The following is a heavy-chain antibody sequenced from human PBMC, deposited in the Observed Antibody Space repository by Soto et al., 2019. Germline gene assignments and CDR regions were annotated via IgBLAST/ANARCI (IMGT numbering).Heavy chain of an antibody. CDR2: INPNSGGT. D-gene: IGHD3-3*01. V-gene: IGHV1-2*02. CDR3: ARGPPPPRITIFGVVIQENNWFDP. J-gene: IGHJ5*02. Sequence: ASVKVSCKASGYTFTGYYIHWVRQAPGQGLEGMGWINPNSGGTNYAQKFQGRVTMTRDTSISTAYMELSRLRSDDTAVYYCARGPPPPRITIFGVVIQENNWFDPWGQGTLITVSS. CDR1: GYTFTGYY.